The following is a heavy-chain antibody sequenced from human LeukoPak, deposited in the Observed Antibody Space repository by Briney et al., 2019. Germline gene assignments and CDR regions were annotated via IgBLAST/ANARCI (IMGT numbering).Heavy chain of an antibody. D-gene: IGHD3-22*01. V-gene: IGHV3-9*01. Sequence: PGGSLRLFCAASGFPLDDYVMQWGRPAPGKGLEWVAGISWNSGSIGYADSVKGRFTISRDNAKNSLYLQMNSLRAEDTALYYCAKDLSSSGRYYFDFWGQGTLVTVSP. J-gene: IGHJ4*02. CDR2: ISWNSGSI. CDR1: GFPLDDYV. CDR3: AKDLSSSGRYYFDF.